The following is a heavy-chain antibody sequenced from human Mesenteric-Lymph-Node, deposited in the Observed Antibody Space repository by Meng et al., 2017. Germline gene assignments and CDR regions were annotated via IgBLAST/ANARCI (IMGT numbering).Heavy chain of an antibody. V-gene: IGHV1-2*02. CDR2: INPNSGGT. CDR1: GYTFTGYY. CDR3: ATGGHGSGSYNYYYGMDV. J-gene: IGHJ6*02. D-gene: IGHD3-10*01. Sequence: ASVKVSCKASGYTFTGYYMHWVRQAPGQGLEWMGWINPNSGGTNYAQKFQGRVTMTRDTSISTAYMGLSRLRSDDTAVYYCATGGHGSGSYNYYYGMDVWGQGTTVTVSS.